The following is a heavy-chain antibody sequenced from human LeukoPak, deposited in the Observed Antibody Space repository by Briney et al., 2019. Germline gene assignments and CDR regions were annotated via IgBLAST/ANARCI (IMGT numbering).Heavy chain of an antibody. D-gene: IGHD3-9*01. CDR3: ARDKAYYDILTGNYYYYGMDV. V-gene: IGHV3-48*04. Sequence: GGSLRLSCAASGFTFSSYAMSWVRQAPGKGLEWVSYISSSGTTIYYGDSVKGRFTISRDNAKNSLYLQMNSLRAEDTAVYYCARDKAYYDILTGNYYYYGMDVWGQGTTVTVSS. CDR2: ISSSGTTI. J-gene: IGHJ6*02. CDR1: GFTFSSYA.